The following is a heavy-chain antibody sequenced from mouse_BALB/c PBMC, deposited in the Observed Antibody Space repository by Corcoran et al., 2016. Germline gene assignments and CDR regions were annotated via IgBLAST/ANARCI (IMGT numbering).Heavy chain of an antibody. CDR1: GFNIKDTY. CDR3: ANWDWYFDV. V-gene: IGHV14-3*02. CDR2: IDPANGNT. Sequence: EVQLQQSGADLVKPRASVKLSCTASGFNIKDTYMQWVKQRPEHGLEWIGRIDPANGNTKYDPKVQGQATITAATSSNTAYLQLSSLTSEDTAVYYCANWDWYFDVWGAGTTVTVYS. J-gene: IGHJ1*01. D-gene: IGHD4-1*01.